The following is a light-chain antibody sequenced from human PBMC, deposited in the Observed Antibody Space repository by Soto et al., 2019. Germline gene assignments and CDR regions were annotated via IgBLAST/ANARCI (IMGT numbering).Light chain of an antibody. CDR1: SSDVGGYDY. CDR2: DVS. Sequence: QAVVTQPASVSGSPGQSITISCTGSSSDVGGYDYVSWYQHHPGKAPKLMIHDVSNRPSGVSNRFSGSKSGNTASLTISGLQAEDEADYYCSSYTSSSTPYVFGTWTKLTVL. V-gene: IGLV2-14*03. CDR3: SSYTSSSTPYV. J-gene: IGLJ1*01.